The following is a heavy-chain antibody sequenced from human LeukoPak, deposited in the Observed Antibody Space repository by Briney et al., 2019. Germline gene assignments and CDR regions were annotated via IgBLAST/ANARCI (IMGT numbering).Heavy chain of an antibody. V-gene: IGHV3-11*01. CDR3: ARDRSAVDAPYFDY. CDR2: ISNSGSNI. CDR1: GFTFSDYY. J-gene: IGHJ4*02. D-gene: IGHD3-9*01. Sequence: PGGSLRLSCAASGFTFSDYYMTWIRQAPGKGLEWVSYISNSGSNIYYPDSVKGRFTISRDNAKNSLYLEMKSLRAEDTAVYYCARDRSAVDAPYFDYWGRGTLVTVSS.